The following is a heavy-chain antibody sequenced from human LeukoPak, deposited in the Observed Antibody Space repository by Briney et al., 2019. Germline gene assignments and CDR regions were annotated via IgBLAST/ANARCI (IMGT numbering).Heavy chain of an antibody. CDR3: ARAWNYGKDWYFDL. CDR2: INPNSGGT. J-gene: IGHJ2*01. Sequence: ASVKVSCKASGYTFTGYYMHWVRQAPGQGLEWMGWINPNSGGTNYAQKFQGRVTMTRDTSISTAYMELSRLRSDDTAVYYCARAWNYGKDWYFDLWGRGTLVTVSS. D-gene: IGHD1-7*01. V-gene: IGHV1-2*02. CDR1: GYTFTGYY.